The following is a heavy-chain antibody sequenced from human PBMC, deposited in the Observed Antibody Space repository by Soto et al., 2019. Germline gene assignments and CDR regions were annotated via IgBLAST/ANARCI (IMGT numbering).Heavy chain of an antibody. CDR3: TKCLGYYSYSYYYPMDV. D-gene: IGHD3-22*01. Sequence: EVQLLESGGGLVQPGGSLRLSCAASGFTFSTFAMNWVRQAPGKGLEWVSGITGSGGSTYYADSVKGRFTISRDNSENTLYLQMNSLRAEDTAAYYCTKCLGYYSYSYYYPMDVWGQGTTVTVSS. CDR2: ITGSGGST. V-gene: IGHV3-23*01. CDR1: GFTFSTFA. J-gene: IGHJ6*02.